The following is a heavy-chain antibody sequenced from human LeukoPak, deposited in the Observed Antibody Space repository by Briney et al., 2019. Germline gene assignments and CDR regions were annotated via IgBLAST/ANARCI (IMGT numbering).Heavy chain of an antibody. Sequence: GGSLRLSCAASGISFSSYGMHWVRQAPGEGLEWVTFIWYDASNKYYAESVKGRFTISRDNSRNTLFLQMDSLRAEDTAIYYCATDISTHYFGSWGQGTPVTVSS. CDR2: IWYDASNK. V-gene: IGHV3-30*02. CDR3: ATDISTHYFGS. J-gene: IGHJ4*02. CDR1: GISFSSYG. D-gene: IGHD3-9*01.